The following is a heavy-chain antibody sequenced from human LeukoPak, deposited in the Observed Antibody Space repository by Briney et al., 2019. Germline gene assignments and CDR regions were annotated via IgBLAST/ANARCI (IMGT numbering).Heavy chain of an antibody. V-gene: IGHV1-2*02. CDR3: ARGPYGDYVGVWFDP. D-gene: IGHD4-17*01. Sequence: ASVKVSCKASGYTFTGYYMHWVRQAPGQGLEWMGWINPNSGGTNYAQKFQGRVTMTRDTSISTAYMELSRLRSDGTAVYYCARGPYGDYVGVWFDPWGQGTLVTVSS. J-gene: IGHJ5*02. CDR1: GYTFTGYY. CDR2: INPNSGGT.